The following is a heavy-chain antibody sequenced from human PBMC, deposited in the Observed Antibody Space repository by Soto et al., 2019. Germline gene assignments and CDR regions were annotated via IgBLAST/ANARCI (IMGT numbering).Heavy chain of an antibody. J-gene: IGHJ4*02. CDR2: MHRGGST. Sequence: GGSLRPSFGVSGFSVSGSSIFWIRQATGKGLEWVSLMHRGGSTDNADSVKGRFTTSRDKSKNTLYLHMNGLRVEDTAVYYCARVNTTLVDHFDCWGQGTLVTVSS. D-gene: IGHD5-18*01. CDR1: GFSVSGSS. CDR3: ARVNTTLVDHFDC. V-gene: IGHV3-53*01.